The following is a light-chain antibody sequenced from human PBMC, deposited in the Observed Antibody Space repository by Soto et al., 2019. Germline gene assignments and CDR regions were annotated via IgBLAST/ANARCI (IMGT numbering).Light chain of an antibody. Sequence: SVLTGPASVTVSPAESVAISCTGTSSDVGGYNYVSWYQQHPGKAPKLMIYEVSNRPSGVSNRFSGSKSGNTASLTISGLQAEDEADYYCSSYTSSSVVFGGGTKVTVL. CDR3: SSYTSSSVV. CDR1: SSDVGGYNY. J-gene: IGLJ2*01. V-gene: IGLV2-14*01. CDR2: EVS.